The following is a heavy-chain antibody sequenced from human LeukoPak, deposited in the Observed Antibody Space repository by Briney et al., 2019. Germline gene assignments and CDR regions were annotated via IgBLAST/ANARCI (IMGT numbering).Heavy chain of an antibody. CDR3: ARSYYDILTGYYSPYYYYVDV. CDR1: GYTFTSYD. CDR2: MNPNSGNT. D-gene: IGHD3-9*01. J-gene: IGHJ6*03. V-gene: IGHV1-8*01. Sequence: GASVKVPCRASGYTFTSYDINWVRQATGQGLEWMGWMNPNSGNTGYSQKFQGRVTMTRSTSISTAYMELSSLRSEDTAVYYCARSYYDILTGYYSPYYYYVDVWGKGTTVTVSS.